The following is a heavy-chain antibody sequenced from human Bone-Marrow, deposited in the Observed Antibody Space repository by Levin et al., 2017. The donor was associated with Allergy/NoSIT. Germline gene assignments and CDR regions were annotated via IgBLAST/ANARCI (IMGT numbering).Heavy chain of an antibody. CDR3: AKGRDGYNPFDY. D-gene: IGHD5-24*01. V-gene: IGHV3-23*01. CDR2: ISGSGGST. Sequence: GESLKISCAASGFTFSSYAMSWVRQAPGKGLEWVSAISGSGGSTYYADSVKGRFTISRDNSKNTLYLQMNSLRAEDTAVYYCAKGRDGYNPFDYWGQGTLVTVSS. J-gene: IGHJ4*02. CDR1: GFTFSSYA.